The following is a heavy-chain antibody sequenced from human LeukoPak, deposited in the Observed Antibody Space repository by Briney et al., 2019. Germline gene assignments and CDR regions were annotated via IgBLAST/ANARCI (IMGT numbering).Heavy chain of an antibody. D-gene: IGHD3-9*01. CDR1: GFTFSDYY. CDR3: ARGAYFDWLYGLDI. J-gene: IGHJ3*02. CDR2: ISSSGSTI. Sequence: GGSLRLSCAASGFTFSDYYMSWIRQAPGKGLEWVSYISSSGSTIYYAESVKGRFTVFRDNAKKSLYLQMNSLRAEDTAVYYCARGAYFDWLYGLDIWGQGTMVTVSA. V-gene: IGHV3-11*04.